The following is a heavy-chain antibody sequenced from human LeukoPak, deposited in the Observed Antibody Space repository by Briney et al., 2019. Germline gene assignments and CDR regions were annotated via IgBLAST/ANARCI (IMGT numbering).Heavy chain of an antibody. CDR3: ARGYGYGNDAFDI. CDR2: INPHSGSA. CDR1: GYTFPDYY. J-gene: IGHJ3*02. V-gene: IGHV1-2*02. Sequence: ASVKVSCKASGYTFPDYYIHWVRHAPGQGLEWMGWINPHSGSANYAQRFQGRVTMTRDTSTSTAYMELSRLQSDDTAMYYCARGYGYGNDAFDIWGQGTMVTVSS. D-gene: IGHD5-18*01.